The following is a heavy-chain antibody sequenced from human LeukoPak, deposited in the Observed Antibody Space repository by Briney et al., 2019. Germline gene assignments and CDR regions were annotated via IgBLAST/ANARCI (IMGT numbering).Heavy chain of an antibody. CDR1: GYTFTGYY. J-gene: IGHJ3*02. D-gene: IGHD5-12*01. V-gene: IGHV1-2*04. CDR3: ARDRSGYGLDDAFDI. CDR2: INPNSGGT. Sequence: GASVKVSCKASGYTFTGYYMHWVRQAPGQGLEWMGWINPNSGGTNYAQKFQGWVTTTRDTSISTAYMELSRLRSDDTAVYYCARDRSGYGLDDAFDIWGQGTMVTVSS.